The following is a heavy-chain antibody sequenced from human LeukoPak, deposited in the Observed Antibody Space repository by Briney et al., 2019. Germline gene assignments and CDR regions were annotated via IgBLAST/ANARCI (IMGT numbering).Heavy chain of an antibody. CDR2: IDPSDSYT. D-gene: IGHD1-26*01. J-gene: IGHJ4*02. CDR3: ARQGGATPGY. Sequence: ESLKISCKGSGYSFTSYWISWVRQMPGKGLQWMGRIDPSDSYTNYSPSFEGHVTISADRSTNTAYLQWSRLKASDTAMYYCARQGGATPGYWGQGTLVTVSS. V-gene: IGHV5-10-1*01. CDR1: GYSFTSYW.